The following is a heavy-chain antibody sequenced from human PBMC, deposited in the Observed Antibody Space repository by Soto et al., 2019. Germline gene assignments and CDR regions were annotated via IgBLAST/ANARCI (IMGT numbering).Heavy chain of an antibody. CDR3: ARGVVAEGHYYYYGMDV. D-gene: IGHD2-21*01. CDR2: INHSGST. CDR1: GGSFSGYY. Sequence: PSETLSLTCAVYGGSFSGYYWSWIRQPPGKGLEWIGEINHSGSTNYNPSLKSRVTISVDTSKNQFSLKLGSVTAADTAVYYCARGVVAEGHYYYYGMDVRGQRTTVTVSS. V-gene: IGHV4-34*01. J-gene: IGHJ6*02.